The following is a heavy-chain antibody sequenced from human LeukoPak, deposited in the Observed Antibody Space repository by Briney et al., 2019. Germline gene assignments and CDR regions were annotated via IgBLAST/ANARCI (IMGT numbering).Heavy chain of an antibody. J-gene: IGHJ4*02. CDR1: GFTFSDHY. CDR2: TRNKANSHTT. V-gene: IGHV3-72*01. Sequence: GGSLRLSCAASGFTFSDHYMDWVRQAPGKGLEWVGRTRNKANSHTTEYAASVKGRFTISRDDSKNSLYLQMNSLKTEDTAVYYCARANSGSFSDYWGQGTLVTASA. CDR3: ARANSGSFSDY. D-gene: IGHD1-26*01.